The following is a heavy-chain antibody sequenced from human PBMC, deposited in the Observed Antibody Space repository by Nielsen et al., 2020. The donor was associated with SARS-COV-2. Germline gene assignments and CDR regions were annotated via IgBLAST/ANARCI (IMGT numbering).Heavy chain of an antibody. CDR3: ARGWANDSSGYYWGY. V-gene: IGHV3-53*05. CDR1: GFVVSDTN. CDR2: IYSGGTT. J-gene: IGHJ4*02. D-gene: IGHD3-22*01. Sequence: GGSLRLSCVASGFVVSDTNMNWVRQAPGKGLECVSIIYSGGTTYYVDSVKGRFTISRDNSKNTLYLQMNSLRAEDTAVYYCARGWANDSSGYYWGYWGQGTLVTVSS.